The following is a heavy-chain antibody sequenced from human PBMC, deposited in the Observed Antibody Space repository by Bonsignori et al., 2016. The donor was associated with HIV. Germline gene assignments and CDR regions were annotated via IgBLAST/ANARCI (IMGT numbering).Heavy chain of an antibody. Sequence: VRQMPGKGLEWVAGIDWNGGSTVYRNSVKGRFTISRDNAKHSLYLQMNSLRAEDTAVYHCARPGYYYDSTGYYDYWGQGTLVTVSS. V-gene: IGHV3-20*01. J-gene: IGHJ4*02. CDR2: IDWNGGST. CDR3: ARPGYYYDSTGYYDY. D-gene: IGHD3-22*01.